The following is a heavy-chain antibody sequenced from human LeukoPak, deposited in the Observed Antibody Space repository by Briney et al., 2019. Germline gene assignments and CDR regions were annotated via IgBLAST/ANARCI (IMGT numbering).Heavy chain of an antibody. J-gene: IGHJ4*02. CDR3: AKVSGIAAAGTLGC. CDR2: ISGSGGST. D-gene: IGHD6-13*01. Sequence: PGGSLRLSCAASGFAFSSYAMSWVRQAPGKGLEWVSAISGSGGSTYYADSVKGRFTISRDNSKNTLYLQMNSLRAEDTAVYYCAKVSGIAAAGTLGCWGQGTLVTVSS. CDR1: GFAFSSYA. V-gene: IGHV3-23*01.